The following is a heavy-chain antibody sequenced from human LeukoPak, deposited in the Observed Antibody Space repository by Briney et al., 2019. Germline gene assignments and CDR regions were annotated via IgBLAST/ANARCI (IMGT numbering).Heavy chain of an antibody. J-gene: IGHJ4*02. D-gene: IGHD2-15*01. V-gene: IGHV3-33*01. Sequence: GGSLRLSCAASGFTFSSYGMHWVRQAPGKGLEWVAVIWYDGSNKYYADSVKGRFTISRDNSKNTLYLQMNSLRAEDTAVYYCARDEVVVASPFDYWGQGTLVTVSS. CDR1: GFTFSSYG. CDR2: IWYDGSNK. CDR3: ARDEVVVASPFDY.